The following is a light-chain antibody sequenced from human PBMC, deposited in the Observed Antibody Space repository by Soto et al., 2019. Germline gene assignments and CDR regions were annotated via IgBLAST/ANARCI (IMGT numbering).Light chain of an antibody. J-gene: IGKJ4*01. V-gene: IGKV3-15*01. CDR1: QSVGNN. CDR3: QQYGDWPLT. Sequence: EIVLTQSPATLSVSPGERATLSCRPSQSVGNNFAWYQQKPGQAPRLLIFGTSTRATGVPARFSGSGSGTEFTLTISSLQSEDFAVYYCQQYGDWPLTFGGGAKV. CDR2: GTS.